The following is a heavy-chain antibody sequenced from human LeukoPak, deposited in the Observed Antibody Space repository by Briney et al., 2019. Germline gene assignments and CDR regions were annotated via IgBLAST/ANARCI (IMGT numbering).Heavy chain of an antibody. Sequence: SETLSLTCAVYGGSFSGYYWSWIRQPPGKGLEWIGEVNHSGSTNYNPSLKIRVTISVDTSTNQFSLKLSSVAAADTAVYYCARSRYCSGGSCYSGYFQHWGQGTLVTVSS. J-gene: IGHJ1*01. CDR2: VNHSGST. V-gene: IGHV4-34*01. CDR3: ARSRYCSGGSCYSGYFQH. D-gene: IGHD2-15*01. CDR1: GGSFSGYY.